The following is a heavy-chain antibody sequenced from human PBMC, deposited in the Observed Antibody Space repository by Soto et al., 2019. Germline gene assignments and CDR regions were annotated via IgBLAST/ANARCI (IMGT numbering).Heavy chain of an antibody. V-gene: IGHV3-23*01. CDR3: ARYIPGVRYYGMDV. CDR2: IGESGTPT. CDR1: GFTFSSYA. Sequence: GSLRLSCAASGFTFSSYAMKWVRQAPGKGLEWVSLIGESGTPTYYADSVKGRFAISRDNSGNTLFLEMYSLRAEDTAVYYCARYIPGVRYYGMDVWGQGTTVTVSS. D-gene: IGHD5-18*01. J-gene: IGHJ6*02.